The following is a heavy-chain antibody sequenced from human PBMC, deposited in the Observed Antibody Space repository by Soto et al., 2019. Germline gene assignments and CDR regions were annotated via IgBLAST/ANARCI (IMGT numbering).Heavy chain of an antibody. Sequence: GGSLRLSCAASGFTFDDYAMHWVRQAPGKGLEWVSGISWNSGSIGYADSVKGRFTISRDNAKNSLYLQMNSLRAEDTALYYCAKEGGSYYTAFDIWGQGTMVTVSS. D-gene: IGHD1-26*01. CDR1: GFTFDDYA. CDR2: ISWNSGSI. J-gene: IGHJ3*02. CDR3: AKEGGSYYTAFDI. V-gene: IGHV3-9*01.